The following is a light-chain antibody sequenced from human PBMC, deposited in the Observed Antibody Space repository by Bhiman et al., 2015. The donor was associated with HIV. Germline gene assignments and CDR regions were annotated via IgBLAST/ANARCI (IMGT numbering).Light chain of an antibody. CDR1: SSNIGSNY. CDR3: QSYDSSLSGLWI. J-gene: IGLJ2*01. Sequence: QSVLTQPPSVSAAPGQKVTISCSGSSSNIGSNYVSWYQQLPGTAPKLLIYENNKRPSGIPDRFSASKSGTSATLGITGLQAEDEADYYCQSYDSSLSGLWIFGGGTKLTV. V-gene: IGLV1-51*02. CDR2: ENN.